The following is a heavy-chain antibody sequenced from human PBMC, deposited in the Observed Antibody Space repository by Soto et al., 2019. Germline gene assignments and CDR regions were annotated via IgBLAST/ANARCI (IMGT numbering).Heavy chain of an antibody. J-gene: IGHJ6*02. CDR2: INSDGSST. CDR1: GFTFSSYW. V-gene: IGHV3-74*01. Sequence: GGSLRLSCAASGFTFSSYWMHWVRQAPGKGLVWVSRINSDGSSTSYADSVKGRFTISRDNAKNTLYLQMNSLRAEDTAVYYCARDQGKYCSSTSCYEYYYYYGMDVWGQGTTVTVSS. CDR3: ARDQGKYCSSTSCYEYYYYYGMDV. D-gene: IGHD2-2*01.